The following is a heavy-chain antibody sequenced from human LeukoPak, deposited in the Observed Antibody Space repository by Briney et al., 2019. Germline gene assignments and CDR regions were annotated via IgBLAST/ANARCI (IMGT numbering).Heavy chain of an antibody. CDR3: AKYVSGYYQGIPLFDY. Sequence: GGSLLLSCAASGFTFSSHAMSWGRQAPGKGLGWVSAISGSGGSTYYADSVKGRFTMSRDNSKTTLYLQTSSLRAEDTAVYYCAKYVSGYYQGIPLFDYWGQGTLVTVSS. CDR2: ISGSGGST. J-gene: IGHJ4*02. CDR1: GFTFSSHA. V-gene: IGHV3-23*01. D-gene: IGHD3-22*01.